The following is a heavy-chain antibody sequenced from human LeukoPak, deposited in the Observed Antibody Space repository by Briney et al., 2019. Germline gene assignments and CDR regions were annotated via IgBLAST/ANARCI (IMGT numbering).Heavy chain of an antibody. CDR1: GGSISSYY. Sequence: SETLSLTCAVSGGSISSYYWSWIRQPPGKGLEWIGYIYYSGSTNYNPSLKSRVTISVDTSKNQFSLKLSSVTAADAAVYYCAREGYSSSWYGRGYNWFDPWGQGTLVTVSS. D-gene: IGHD6-13*01. J-gene: IGHJ5*02. CDR2: IYYSGST. CDR3: AREGYSSSWYGRGYNWFDP. V-gene: IGHV4-59*01.